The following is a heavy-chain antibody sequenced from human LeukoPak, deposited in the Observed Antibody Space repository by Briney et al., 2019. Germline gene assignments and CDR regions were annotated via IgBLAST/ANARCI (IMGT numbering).Heavy chain of an antibody. J-gene: IGHJ5*02. V-gene: IGHV1-18*01. D-gene: IGHD6-6*01. CDR3: ARDRSSSDH. CDR1: GYTFTNSG. Sequence: ASVKVSCKASGYTFTNSGISWVRHAPGQGLEWMGWISAYNGRTNYAEKFQDRGTMTTDTSTGTAYMELRSLTSDDTALYYCARDRSSSDHWGQGTLVTVSS. CDR2: ISAYNGRT.